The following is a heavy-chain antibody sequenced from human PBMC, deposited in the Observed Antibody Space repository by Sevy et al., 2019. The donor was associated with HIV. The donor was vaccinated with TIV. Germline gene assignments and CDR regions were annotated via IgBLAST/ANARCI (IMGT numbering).Heavy chain of an antibody. Sequence: GGSLRLSCVASGFAFSDYGMHWVRQAPGKVPEWVAVIWYDGNNQHYADSVKGQFTISRDNSKTTPYLQLSSLRAEDTDVYYCARDPRIFGDYLLTYFDYWGQGVLVTVSS. CDR2: IWYDGNNQ. CDR3: ARDPRIFGDYLLTYFDY. D-gene: IGHD4-17*01. V-gene: IGHV3-33*01. CDR1: GFAFSDYG. J-gene: IGHJ4*02.